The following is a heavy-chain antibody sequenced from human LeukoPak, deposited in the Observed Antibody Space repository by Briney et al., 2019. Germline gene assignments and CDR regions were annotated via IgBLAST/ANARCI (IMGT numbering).Heavy chain of an antibody. J-gene: IGHJ4*02. D-gene: IGHD3-22*01. Sequence: GGSLRLSCAASGFTFSSYAMSWVRQAPGKGLEWVSAISGSGGSTYYADSVKGRFTISRDNSKNTLYLQMNSLRAEDTAVYYCAKGYYYDSSGYYYRGHFDYWGQGTLVTVSS. CDR1: GFTFSSYA. CDR3: AKGYYYDSSGYYYRGHFDY. V-gene: IGHV3-23*01. CDR2: ISGSGGST.